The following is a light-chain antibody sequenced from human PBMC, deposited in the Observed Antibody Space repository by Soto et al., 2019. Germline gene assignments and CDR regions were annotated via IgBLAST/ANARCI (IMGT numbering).Light chain of an antibody. CDR1: SSDVGGYNY. CDR3: GSFTSASTYV. J-gene: IGLJ1*01. V-gene: IGLV2-14*01. CDR2: GVS. Sequence: QSVLTQPASVSGSPGQSITISCTGTSSDVGGYNYVSWDQHPPGKAPKLMIYGVSNRPSGISNRFSGSKSGSTASLTISWLQAEDEADYYCGSFTSASTYVFGTGTKVTVL.